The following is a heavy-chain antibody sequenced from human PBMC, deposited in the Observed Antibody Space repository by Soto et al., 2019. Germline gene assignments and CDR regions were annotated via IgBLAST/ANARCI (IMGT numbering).Heavy chain of an antibody. D-gene: IGHD3-9*01. CDR1: GFSLSTSGVG. CDR3: AHKGPEDWPLDY. CDR2: IYWDDDK. Sequence: ESGPTLVNPTQTLTLTCTFSGFSLSTSGVGVGWIRQPPGKALEWLALIYWDDDKRYSPSLKSRLTITKDTSKNQVALTMTNMDPMDTGTYYCAHKGPEDWPLDYWGQGTLVTVSS. J-gene: IGHJ4*02. V-gene: IGHV2-5*02.